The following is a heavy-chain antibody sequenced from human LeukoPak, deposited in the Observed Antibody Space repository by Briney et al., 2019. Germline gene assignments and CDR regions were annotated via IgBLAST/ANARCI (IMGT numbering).Heavy chain of an antibody. CDR1: GGTFSSYA. CDR2: IIPIFGTA. J-gene: IGHJ6*03. CDR3: ARGSFYCSSTSCCTREDYYYYYMDV. D-gene: IGHD2-2*02. Sequence: GSSVKVSCKASGGTFSSYAISWVRQAPGQGLEWMGGIIPIFGTANYAQKFQGRVTITTDESTSTAYMELSSLRSEDTAVYYCARGSFYCSSTSCCTREDYYYYYMDVWGKGTTVTVSS. V-gene: IGHV1-69*05.